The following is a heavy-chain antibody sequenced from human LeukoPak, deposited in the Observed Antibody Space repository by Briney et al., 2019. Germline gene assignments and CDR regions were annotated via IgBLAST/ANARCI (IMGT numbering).Heavy chain of an antibody. CDR2: IDPSDSYT. D-gene: IGHD6-6*01. V-gene: IGHV5-10-1*01. J-gene: IGHJ6*02. CDR3: ASIEYSSLSYYYGMDV. Sequence: GESLKISCKGSGYSFTSYWISWVRQMPGKGLEWMGRIDPSDSYTNYSPSFQGHVTISADKSISTAYLQWSSLKASDTAMYYCASIEYSSLSYYYGMDVWGQGTTDTVSS. CDR1: GYSFTSYW.